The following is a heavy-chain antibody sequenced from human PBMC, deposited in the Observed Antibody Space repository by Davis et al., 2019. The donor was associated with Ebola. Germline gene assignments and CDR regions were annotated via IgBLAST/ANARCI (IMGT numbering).Heavy chain of an antibody. V-gene: IGHV3-21*01. CDR1: GFTFSSYS. CDR2: ISSSSSYI. D-gene: IGHD3-10*01. J-gene: IGHJ6*02. CDR3: ARGQKGRVIPDYGSGSSYYYYGMDV. Sequence: VITGGSLRLPCAASGFTFSSYSMNWVRQAPGKGLEWVSSISSSSSYIYYADSVKGRFTIYRDNAKNSLYLQMNSLRAEETAVYYCARGQKGRVIPDYGSGSSYYYYGMDVWGQGTTVTVSS.